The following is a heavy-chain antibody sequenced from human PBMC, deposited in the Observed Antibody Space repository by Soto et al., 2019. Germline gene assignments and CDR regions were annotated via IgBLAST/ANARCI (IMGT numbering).Heavy chain of an antibody. CDR2: IIPIFGTA. Sequence: GASVKVSCKASGGTFSSYAISWVRQAPGQGLEWMGGIIPIFGTANYAQKFQGRVTITADESTSTAYMELSSLRSEDTAVYYCASHPYYDFGPIMDVWGQGTTVTVSS. D-gene: IGHD3-3*01. J-gene: IGHJ6*02. CDR3: ASHPYYDFGPIMDV. V-gene: IGHV1-69*13. CDR1: GGTFSSYA.